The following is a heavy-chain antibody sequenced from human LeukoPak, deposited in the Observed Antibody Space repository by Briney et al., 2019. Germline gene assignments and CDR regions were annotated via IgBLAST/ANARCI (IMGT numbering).Heavy chain of an antibody. V-gene: IGHV1-2*02. D-gene: IGHD3-22*01. CDR3: ARGEIVVATFDY. CDR1: GYTFTCYY. CDR2: INPNSGGT. J-gene: IGHJ4*02. Sequence: ASVKVSCKASGYTFTCYYMHWVRQAPGQGLEWMGWINPNSGGTNYAQKFQGRVTMTRDTSISTAYMELSSLRSEDTAVYYCARGEIVVATFDYWGQGTLVTVSS.